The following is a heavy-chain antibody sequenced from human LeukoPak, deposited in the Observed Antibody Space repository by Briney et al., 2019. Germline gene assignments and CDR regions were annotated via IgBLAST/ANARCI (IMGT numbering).Heavy chain of an antibody. J-gene: IGHJ4*02. D-gene: IGHD3-22*01. Sequence: GGSLRLSCAASGFIFSGYSMNWVRQAPGKGLEWVSYISVSTTTIYYADSVKGRFTISRDNAKNSLHLQMNSLRAEDTAVYYCARDPPHRFTMIEKDSWGQGILVTVSS. CDR1: GFIFSGYS. CDR3: ARDPPHRFTMIEKDS. V-gene: IGHV3-48*01. CDR2: ISVSTTTI.